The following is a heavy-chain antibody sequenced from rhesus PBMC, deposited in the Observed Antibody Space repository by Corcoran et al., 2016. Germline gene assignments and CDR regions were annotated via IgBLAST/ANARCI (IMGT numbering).Heavy chain of an antibody. J-gene: IGHJ4*01. D-gene: IGHD3-16*01. Sequence: QVQLQESGPGLVKPSETLSLTCAVSGDSLSSRNWWAWFRQPPGKGLEWIGYISGTVDSTHYNPSLKSRVTISTDTSNNEFSLSLNSVTAADTAVYYCARAPIYSGSYYWGVYFDYWGQGILVTVSS. CDR1: GDSLSSRNW. CDR2: ISGTVDST. CDR3: ARAPIYSGSYYWGVYFDY. V-gene: IGHV4-65*01.